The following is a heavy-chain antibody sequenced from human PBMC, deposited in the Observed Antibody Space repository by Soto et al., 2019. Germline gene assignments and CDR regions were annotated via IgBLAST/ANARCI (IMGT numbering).Heavy chain of an antibody. D-gene: IGHD1-1*01. CDR1: GGAMTSGDQY. Sequence: SETLSLTCTVTGGAMTSGDQYWTWIRHRPGEGLEWFGYMNHRGSLYYNPSLKRRVSMSVDTSKNQFSLNLSSVTAADTAVYYCARELPQRQGRNMDVWGQGTTVTVSS. V-gene: IGHV4-31*03. CDR2: MNHRGSL. CDR3: ARELPQRQGRNMDV. J-gene: IGHJ6*02.